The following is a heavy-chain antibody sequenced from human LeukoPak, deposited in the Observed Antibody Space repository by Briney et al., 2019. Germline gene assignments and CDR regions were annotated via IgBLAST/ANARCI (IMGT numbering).Heavy chain of an antibody. CDR1: GGSISSYY. CDR3: ARCTDYYYGMDV. CDR2: IYYSGST. Sequence: SSETLSLTRTVSGGSISSYYWSWIRQPPGKGLEWIGYIYYSGSTNYNPSLKSRVTISVDTSKNQFSLKLSSVTAADTAVYYCARCTDYYYGMDVWGQGTTVTVSS. J-gene: IGHJ6*02. V-gene: IGHV4-59*01.